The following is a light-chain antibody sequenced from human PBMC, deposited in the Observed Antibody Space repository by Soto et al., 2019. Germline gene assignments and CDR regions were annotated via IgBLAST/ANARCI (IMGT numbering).Light chain of an antibody. V-gene: IGLV2-8*01. CDR2: EVS. CDR1: SSDVGGVYNH. J-gene: IGLJ2*01. Sequence: QSVLTQPPSASGSPGQSVTISCTGTSSDVGGVYNHVSWYQQHPGQAPKLMIYEVSNRPSGVPDRFSGSKSGNTASLTVSGLQAEDEADYYCSSYAGSNNLVFGGGTKLTVL. CDR3: SSYAGSNNLV.